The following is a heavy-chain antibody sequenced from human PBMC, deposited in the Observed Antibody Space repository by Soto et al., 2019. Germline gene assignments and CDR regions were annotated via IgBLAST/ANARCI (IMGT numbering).Heavy chain of an antibody. CDR3: ARQRTTVVTQAYFDH. J-gene: IGHJ4*02. Sequence: SETLSLTCIVSGESISSSSYYWGWIRQPPGKGLEWIGSIYYSGRTYYNPSFKSRVTISIDTSKNQFSLKPSSVTATDTAVYYCARQRTTVVTQAYFDHWGQGALVTVSS. CDR2: IYYSGRT. CDR1: GESISSSSYY. V-gene: IGHV4-39*01. D-gene: IGHD2-21*02.